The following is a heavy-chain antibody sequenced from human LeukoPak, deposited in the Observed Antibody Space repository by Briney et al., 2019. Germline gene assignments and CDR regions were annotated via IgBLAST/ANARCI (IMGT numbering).Heavy chain of an antibody. CDR3: ARERITMVRGGLGMGGWFDP. Sequence: SQTLSLTCTVSGGSISSGGYYWSWIRQHPGKGLEWIGYIYYSGSTYYNPSLKSRVTISVDTSKNQFSLKLSSVTAADTAVYYCARERITMVRGGLGMGGWFDPWGQGTLVTVSS. CDR1: GGSISSGGYY. V-gene: IGHV4-31*03. D-gene: IGHD3-10*01. J-gene: IGHJ5*02. CDR2: IYYSGST.